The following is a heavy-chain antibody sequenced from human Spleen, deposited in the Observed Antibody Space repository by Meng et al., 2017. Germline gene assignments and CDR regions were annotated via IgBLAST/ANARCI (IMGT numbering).Heavy chain of an antibody. D-gene: IGHD2-21*02. CDR3: ARARDSQLGLDY. J-gene: IGHJ4*02. Sequence: VKVVQSGAELKKPGASVKVACKPSGYIFTGYYIHWVRQAPGQGLEWMGRINPNSGGTNYAQKFQGRVSMTTDTSVSTAYMDLSSLTSGDTAIYYCARARDSQLGLDYWGQGTLVTVSS. V-gene: IGHV1-2*06. CDR2: INPNSGGT. CDR1: GYIFTGYY.